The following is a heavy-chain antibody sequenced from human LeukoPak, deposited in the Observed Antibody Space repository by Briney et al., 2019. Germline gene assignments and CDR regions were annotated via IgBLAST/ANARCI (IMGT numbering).Heavy chain of an antibody. CDR3: ARESEGGTTIDF. Sequence: GGSLRLSCEASGFTFSRYSINWVRQAPGKGLEWVSYISNSRSTIYYANSVKGRFTISRDNANNSLFLQMNSLRDGDTAVYYCARESEGGTTIDFWGQGTLVTVSS. CDR1: GFTFSRYS. V-gene: IGHV3-48*02. CDR2: ISNSRSTI. D-gene: IGHD1-1*01. J-gene: IGHJ4*02.